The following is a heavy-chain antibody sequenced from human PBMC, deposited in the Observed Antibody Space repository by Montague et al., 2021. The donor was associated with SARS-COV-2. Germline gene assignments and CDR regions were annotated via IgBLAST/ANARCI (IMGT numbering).Heavy chain of an antibody. V-gene: IGHV4-38-2*02. D-gene: IGHD2-2*01. CDR2: IYHSGST. Sequence: SETLSLTCTVSGYSISSGYYWGWIRQPPGKGLEWIGSIYHSGSTXXNPSLKSRVTISVDTSKNQFSLKLSSVTAADTAVYYCARSQDCSTTSCHFDYWGQGTRVPVSS. CDR1: GYSISSGYY. J-gene: IGHJ4*02. CDR3: ARSQDCSTTSCHFDY.